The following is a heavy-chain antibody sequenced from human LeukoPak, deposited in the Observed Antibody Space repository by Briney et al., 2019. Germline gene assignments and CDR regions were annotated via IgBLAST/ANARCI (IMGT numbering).Heavy chain of an antibody. J-gene: IGHJ4*02. CDR1: GFTFSSYA. Sequence: GGSLRLSCAASGFTFSSYAMSWVRQAPGKGLEWVSTVSGSGGSTYYADSVKGRFTISRDNSKNTLYLQMNSLRAEDTAVYYCAKTPYYDILTGYYYFDYWGQGTLATVSS. D-gene: IGHD3-9*01. V-gene: IGHV3-23*01. CDR3: AKTPYYDILTGYYYFDY. CDR2: VSGSGGST.